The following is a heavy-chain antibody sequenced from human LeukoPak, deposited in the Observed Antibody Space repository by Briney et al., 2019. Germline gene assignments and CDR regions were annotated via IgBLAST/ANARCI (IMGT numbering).Heavy chain of an antibody. Sequence: SETLSLTCTVSGGSISSYYWSWIRQPPGKGLEWIGYIYYSGSTNYNPSLKSRVTISVDTSKNQFSLKLSSVTAADTAVYYCASMPTSGYSYGLFDYWGQGTLATVSS. J-gene: IGHJ4*02. V-gene: IGHV4-59*01. CDR2: IYYSGST. CDR3: ASMPTSGYSYGLFDY. CDR1: GGSISSYY. D-gene: IGHD5-18*01.